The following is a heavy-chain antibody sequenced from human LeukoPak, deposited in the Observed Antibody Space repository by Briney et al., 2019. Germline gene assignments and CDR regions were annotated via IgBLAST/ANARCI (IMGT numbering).Heavy chain of an antibody. D-gene: IGHD6-13*01. CDR2: ISSSSSYI. CDR3: ARDKEQQLGPHDY. J-gene: IGHJ4*02. V-gene: IGHV3-21*01. CDR1: GFTFSSYS. Sequence: PGGSLRLSCAASGFTFSSYSMNWVRQAPGKGLEWISSISSSSSYIYYADSVKGRFTISRDNAKNSLYLQMNSLRAEDTAVYYCARDKEQQLGPHDYWGQGTLATVSS.